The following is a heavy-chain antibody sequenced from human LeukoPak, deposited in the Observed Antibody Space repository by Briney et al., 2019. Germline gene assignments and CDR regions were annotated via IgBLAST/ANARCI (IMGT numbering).Heavy chain of an antibody. CDR1: GDSVSSQNGA. CDR3: ARDLGTSGWYTFDY. Sequence: QTLSVTCVISGDSVSSQNGAWNWIRQSPSRGLEWLGRTYYRSKWYNDYAVSVQGRITINPDTSKNQFSLQLNSVTPEDTAVYYCARDLGTSGWYTFDYWGQGTLVTVSS. J-gene: IGHJ4*02. CDR2: TYYRSKWYN. V-gene: IGHV6-1*01. D-gene: IGHD6-19*01.